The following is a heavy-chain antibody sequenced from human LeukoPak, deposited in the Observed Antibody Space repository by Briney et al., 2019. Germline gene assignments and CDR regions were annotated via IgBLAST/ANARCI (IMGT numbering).Heavy chain of an antibody. CDR1: GFPFSSYA. CDR2: ISDSGGST. V-gene: IGHV3-64D*09. D-gene: IGHD2-15*01. CDR3: VRGYSFGPYGMDV. J-gene: IGHJ6*02. Sequence: GGSLRLSCSASGFPFSSYAMHWVRQAPGKGLEYVSAISDSGGSTYYADSVKGRFTISRDNSKNTLYPQMSSLRAADTAVYFCVRGYSFGPYGMDVWGQGTTVTVSS.